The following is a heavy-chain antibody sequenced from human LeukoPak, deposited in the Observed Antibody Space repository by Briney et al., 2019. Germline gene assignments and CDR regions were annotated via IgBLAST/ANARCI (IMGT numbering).Heavy chain of an antibody. J-gene: IGHJ4*02. CDR1: GFTFSSYA. CDR3: ARGGAYGDYADE. V-gene: IGHV3-64*01. Sequence: GGSLPLPYEASGFTFSSYATHWVRQAPGNGLEYVSAISSNGGSTYYANSVKGRFTISRDNSKNTLYPQMGSLRAEDMAVYYCARGGAYGDYADEWGQLTLVTVSS. D-gene: IGHD4-17*01. CDR2: ISSNGGST.